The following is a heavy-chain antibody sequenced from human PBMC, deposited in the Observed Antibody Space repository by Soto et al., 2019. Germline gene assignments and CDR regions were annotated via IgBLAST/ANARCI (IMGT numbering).Heavy chain of an antibody. Sequence: EVQLVESGGGLVQPGGSLRLSCAASGFTFSSYWMHWVRQVPGKGLVWVSRINSDGSSTTYADSVRGRFTISRDNAKNTLYLQMHSLRAEDTAVYYCARDIVVVVATSDYGMDVRGQGTTVTVSS. CDR2: INSDGSST. CDR1: GFTFSSYW. V-gene: IGHV3-74*01. J-gene: IGHJ6*02. D-gene: IGHD2-15*01. CDR3: ARDIVVVVATSDYGMDV.